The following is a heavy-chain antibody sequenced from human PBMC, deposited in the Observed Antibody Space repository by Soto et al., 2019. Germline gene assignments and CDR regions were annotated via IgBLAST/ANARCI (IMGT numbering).Heavy chain of an antibody. CDR3: ARDDYYDSSGYRDY. V-gene: IGHV3-33*01. CDR1: GFTFSSYG. Sequence: QVQLVESGGGVVQPGRSLRLSCAASGFTFSSYGMHWVRQAPGKGLEWVAVIWYDGSNKYYADSVKGRFTISRDNSKNTLYLQMNSLRAEDTAVYYCARDDYYDSSGYRDYWGQGTLVTVSS. CDR2: IWYDGSNK. D-gene: IGHD3-22*01. J-gene: IGHJ4*02.